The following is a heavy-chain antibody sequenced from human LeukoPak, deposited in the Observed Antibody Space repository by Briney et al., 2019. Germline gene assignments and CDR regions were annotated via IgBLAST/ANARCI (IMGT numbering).Heavy chain of an antibody. Sequence: ASVKVSCTASGYTFTGYYMHWVRQAPGQGLEWMGWIKPNSGGTNYAQKFQGRVTMTRDTSISTAYMELSRLRSDDTAVYYCARDNCKGILTGRTSGAFDIWGQGTMVTVSS. D-gene: IGHD3-9*01. V-gene: IGHV1-2*02. CDR1: GYTFTGYY. CDR2: IKPNSGGT. CDR3: ARDNCKGILTGRTSGAFDI. J-gene: IGHJ3*02.